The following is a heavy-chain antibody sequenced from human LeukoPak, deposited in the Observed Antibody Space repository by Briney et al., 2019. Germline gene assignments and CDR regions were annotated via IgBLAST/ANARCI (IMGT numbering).Heavy chain of an antibody. CDR1: GFMFDVYT. CDR3: AKGDVDSPMNFYH. J-gene: IGHJ4*02. D-gene: IGHD5-18*01. CDR2: INWDGGSR. V-gene: IGHV3-43*01. Sequence: GGSLRLSCAASGFMFDVYTMHWARQAPGKGLEWVSLINWDGGSRYYAASVKGRFTVYRDNSKNSLYLQMNSLRTEDTALYYCAKGDVDSPMNFYHWGQGTLVTVSS.